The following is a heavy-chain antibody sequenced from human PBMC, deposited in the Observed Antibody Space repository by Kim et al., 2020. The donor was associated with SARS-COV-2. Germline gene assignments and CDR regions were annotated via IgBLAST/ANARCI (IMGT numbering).Heavy chain of an antibody. CDR3: ARGDIAVVGNFDY. Sequence: GGSLRLSCAASGFTFSDYYMNWIRQAPGKGLEWISYISSSGSTLYYADSVKGRFTISRDNAKNSLYLQMNSLRAEDTAVYYCARGDIAVVGNFDYWGQGT. CDR1: GFTFSDYY. D-gene: IGHD6-19*01. J-gene: IGHJ4*02. V-gene: IGHV3-11*01. CDR2: ISSSGSTL.